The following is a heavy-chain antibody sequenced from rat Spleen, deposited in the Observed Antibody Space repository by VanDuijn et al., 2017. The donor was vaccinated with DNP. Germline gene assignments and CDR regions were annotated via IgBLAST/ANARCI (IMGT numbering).Heavy chain of an antibody. CDR3: ARHYNSGFDY. CDR1: GVSLISTS. D-gene: IGHD4-3*01. V-gene: IGHV2-47*01. Sequence: QVELKESGLGLVQPSQTLSLTCTVSGVSLISTSVSWIRQPPGKGLEWMGVIWSNGDTEYNSGIKSLLSISRDTSKIQVFLKMNSLQTAETGIYYCARHYNSGFDYWGHGLIVTVSS. CDR2: IWSNGDT. J-gene: IGHJ2*01.